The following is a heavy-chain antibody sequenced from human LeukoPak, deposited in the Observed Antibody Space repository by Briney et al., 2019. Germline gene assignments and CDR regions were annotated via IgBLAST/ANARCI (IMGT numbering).Heavy chain of an antibody. J-gene: IGHJ5*02. D-gene: IGHD6-13*01. Sequence: GALVKVSCKASGYTFTSYGISWVRQAPGQGLEWMGWIGVYSGHTNYGQKFQGRLTMTTDTSTSTAYMELRNLRSDDTAAYYCARDSPFRAAAGTMWGHWFDPWGQGTLVTVSS. CDR1: GYTFTSYG. V-gene: IGHV1-18*01. CDR2: IGVYSGHT. CDR3: ARDSPFRAAAGTMWGHWFDP.